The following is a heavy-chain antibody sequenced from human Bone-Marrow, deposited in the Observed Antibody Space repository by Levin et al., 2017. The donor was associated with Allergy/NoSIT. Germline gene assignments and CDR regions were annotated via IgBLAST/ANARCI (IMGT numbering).Heavy chain of an antibody. J-gene: IGHJ4*02. D-gene: IGHD2-8*01. Sequence: ASVKVSCKASGYTFTSYYMHWVRQAPGQGLEWMGIINPSGGSTSYAQKFQGRVTMTRDTSTSTVYMELSSLRSEDTAVYYCAREGAGYCTNGVCYKDKGYYFDYWGQGTLVTVSS. CDR3: AREGAGYCTNGVCYKDKGYYFDY. CDR2: INPSGGST. CDR1: GYTFTSYY. V-gene: IGHV1-46*01.